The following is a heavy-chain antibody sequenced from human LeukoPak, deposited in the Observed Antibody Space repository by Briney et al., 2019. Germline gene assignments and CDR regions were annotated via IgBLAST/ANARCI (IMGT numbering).Heavy chain of an antibody. CDR3: ARSARHCDNGVCFTDYYIDL. CDR1: GYTFTDSY. J-gene: IGHJ6*03. Sequence: ASVKVSCKTSGYTFTDSYIHWVRQAPGQGLEWMGRINPNSGDPNYPQKFQGRVTMTRDTSISTAYMEMSSLTSDDTAVYYCARSARHCDNGVCFTDYYIDLWGKGTTVIVSS. CDR2: INPNSGDP. V-gene: IGHV1-2*06. D-gene: IGHD2-8*01.